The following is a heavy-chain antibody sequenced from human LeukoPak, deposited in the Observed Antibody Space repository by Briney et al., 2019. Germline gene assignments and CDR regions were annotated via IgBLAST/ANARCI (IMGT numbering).Heavy chain of an antibody. V-gene: IGHV4-61*01. Sequence: SETLSLTCTVSGDSVSNDRYYWTWIRQSPGKGLEWIAYIRYSGHTNYNPSLDTRVTISLDASKNQLSLRLYSVTAADTAMYYCARYNWNRWFDPWGQGALVTVSS. CDR3: ARYNWNRWFDP. D-gene: IGHD1-1*01. CDR1: GDSVSNDRYY. CDR2: IRYSGHT. J-gene: IGHJ5*02.